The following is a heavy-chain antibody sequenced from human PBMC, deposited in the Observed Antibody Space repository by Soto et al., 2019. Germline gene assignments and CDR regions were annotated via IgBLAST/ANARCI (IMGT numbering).Heavy chain of an antibody. CDR1: GGNFSNYG. D-gene: IGHD3-10*01. CDR2: ISGSGGST. J-gene: IGHJ4*02. Sequence: RLRYGAVGGNFSNYGRRCIRQTPGKGLEWVSIISGSGGSTYYADSVKGRFTVSRDNSKNTLYLQMSSLRAEDTAVYYCAKWRCDGSGSYFCYWGQRTLVTVSS. CDR3: AKWRCDGSGSYFCY. V-gene: IGHV3-23*01.